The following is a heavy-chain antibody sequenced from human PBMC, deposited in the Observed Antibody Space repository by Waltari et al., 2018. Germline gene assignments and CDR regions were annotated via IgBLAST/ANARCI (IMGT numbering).Heavy chain of an antibody. D-gene: IGHD3-3*01. J-gene: IGHJ4*02. V-gene: IGHV3-49*04. CDR2: IRSKAYGGTP. CDR1: GLVCSSFS. CDR3: TTQNTFWSWSY. Sequence: EVQLVESGGGLTQPGRSLRLSCTTSGLVCSSFSISWVRQAPGKGLEWVGFIRSKAYGGTPKYAASVRDRFTMSRDDSKSIAYLEMNSLKTEDTAMYFCTTQNTFWSWSYWGRGTLVTVSS.